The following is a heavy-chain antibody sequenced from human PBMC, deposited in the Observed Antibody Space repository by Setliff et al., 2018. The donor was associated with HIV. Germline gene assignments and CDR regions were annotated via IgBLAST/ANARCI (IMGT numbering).Heavy chain of an antibody. D-gene: IGHD3-10*01. CDR3: ARAEQRYYGSGKGYYFDY. CDR2: ISNNGGIT. V-gene: IGHV3-64*02. Sequence: GGSLRLSCVASGFTLSRYWMHWVRQAPGKGLEYVSAISNNGGITYYGDSVKGRFTISRDNSKNTLYLQMGSLRPEDMAVYYCARAEQRYYGSGKGYYFDYWGPGTLVTVSS. CDR1: GFTLSRYW. J-gene: IGHJ4*02.